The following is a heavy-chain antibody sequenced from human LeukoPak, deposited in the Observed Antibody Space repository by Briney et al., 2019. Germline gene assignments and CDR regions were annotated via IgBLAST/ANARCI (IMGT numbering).Heavy chain of an antibody. CDR2: INSDGSEG. D-gene: IGHD6-13*01. J-gene: IGHJ5*02. Sequence: GSLRLSCAVSGFTFSGFWMSWSRQAPGKGLEWVASINSDGSEGYYADVVKGRFTISRDNAKNSLYLQINSLRAEDTAVYYCARHSSRTNLNWFDPWGQGTLVTVSS. V-gene: IGHV3-7*03. CDR3: ARHSSRTNLNWFDP. CDR1: GFTFSGFW.